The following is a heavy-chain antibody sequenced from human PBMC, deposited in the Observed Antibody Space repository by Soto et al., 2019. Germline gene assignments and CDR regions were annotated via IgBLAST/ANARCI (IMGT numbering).Heavy chain of an antibody. J-gene: IGHJ5*02. D-gene: IGHD1-1*01. Sequence: QVQLVQSGAEVKKPGASVKVSCKASGYTFTSYGISWLRQAPGQGLEWMGWISAYNGNTNYAQKLQGRVTMTTDTSTSTAYMELRSLRSDDTAVYYCAGDTTGTSYYNWFDPWGQGTLVTVSS. V-gene: IGHV1-18*01. CDR2: ISAYNGNT. CDR1: GYTFTSYG. CDR3: AGDTTGTSYYNWFDP.